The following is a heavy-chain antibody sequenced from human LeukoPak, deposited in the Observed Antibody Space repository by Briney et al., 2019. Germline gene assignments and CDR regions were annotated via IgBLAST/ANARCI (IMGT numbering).Heavy chain of an antibody. CDR2: INPNSGDA. Sequence: GASVKVSCKASGYTFTVHYIHWVRQAPGQGPEWMGWINPNSGDANYPQKFQGRVTMTRDTSISTACMEMSSLRSDDTAVYFCARDKGSGYLPFDFWGQGTLVTVSS. J-gene: IGHJ4*02. CDR3: ARDKGSGYLPFDF. D-gene: IGHD5-18*01. V-gene: IGHV1-2*02. CDR1: GYTFTVHY.